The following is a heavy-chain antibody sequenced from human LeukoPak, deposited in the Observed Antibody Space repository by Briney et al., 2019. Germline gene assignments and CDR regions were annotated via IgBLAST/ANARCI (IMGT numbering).Heavy chain of an antibody. CDR1: GFTFDDYG. V-gene: IGHV3-20*04. CDR2: INWNGGST. CDR3: ARVDTYYDFGSGYPPWAGYMDV. Sequence: GSLRLSCAASGFTFDDYGMSWVRQAPGKGLEWVSGINWNGGSTGYADSVKGRFTISRDNAKNSLYLQMNSLRAEDTALYYCARVDTYYDFGSGYPPWAGYMDVWGKGTTVTVSS. J-gene: IGHJ6*03. D-gene: IGHD3-3*01.